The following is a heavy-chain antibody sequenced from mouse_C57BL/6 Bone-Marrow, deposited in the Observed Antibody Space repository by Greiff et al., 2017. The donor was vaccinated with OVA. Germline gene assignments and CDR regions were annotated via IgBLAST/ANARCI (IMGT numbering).Heavy chain of an antibody. V-gene: IGHV14-1*01. CDR1: GFTITDYY. CDR2: IDPEDGAT. CDR3: AKSGSGYGVPLDY. J-gene: IGHJ2*01. D-gene: IGHD2-2*01. Sequence: EVHLVESGAELVRPGASVKLSCTASGFTITDYYMHWVKQRPEQGLEWIGRIDPEDGATEYAPKFQGKATMTADTSSNTAYLQLSSLTSEDTAVYYGAKSGSGYGVPLDYWGQGTTLTVSS.